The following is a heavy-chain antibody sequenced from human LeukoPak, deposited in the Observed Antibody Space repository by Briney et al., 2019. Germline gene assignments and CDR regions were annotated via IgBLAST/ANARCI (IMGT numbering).Heavy chain of an antibody. CDR1: GGSISSSSYY. D-gene: IGHD1-26*01. CDR2: IYYSGST. V-gene: IGHV4-39*01. Sequence: SETLSLTCTVSGGSISSSSYYWGWIRQPPGKGLEWIGSIYYSGSTYYNPSLKSRVAISVDTSKNQFSLKLSSVTAAGTAVYYCASLIVGTTYFDYWGQGTLVTVPS. CDR3: ASLIVGTTYFDY. J-gene: IGHJ4*02.